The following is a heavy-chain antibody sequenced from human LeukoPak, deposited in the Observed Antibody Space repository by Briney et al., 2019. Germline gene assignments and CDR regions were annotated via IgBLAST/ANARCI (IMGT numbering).Heavy chain of an antibody. J-gene: IGHJ6*03. CDR1: GGSISSSSYY. CDR2: IYYSGST. V-gene: IGHV4-39*07. Sequence: SETLSLTCTVSGGSISSSSYYWGWIRQPPGKGLEWIGSIYYSGSTYYNPSLKSRVTISVDTSKNQFSLKLSSVTAADTAVYYCARCRVTTVTTIKYYMDVWGKGTTVTVSS. CDR3: ARCRVTTVTTIKYYMDV. D-gene: IGHD4-17*01.